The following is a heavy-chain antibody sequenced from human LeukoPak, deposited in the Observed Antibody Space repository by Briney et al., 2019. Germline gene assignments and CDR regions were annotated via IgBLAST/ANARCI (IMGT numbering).Heavy chain of an antibody. CDR3: ARDIAVAGTVWFDP. CDR1: GGTFSSYA. D-gene: IGHD6-19*01. J-gene: IGHJ5*02. V-gene: IGHV1-69*01. CDR2: IIPIFGTA. Sequence: SVKVSCKASGGTFSSYAISWVRQAPGQGIEWMGVIIPIFGTANYAQKFQGRVTITADESTSTAYMELSSLRSEDTAVYYCARDIAVAGTVWFDPWGQGTLVTVSS.